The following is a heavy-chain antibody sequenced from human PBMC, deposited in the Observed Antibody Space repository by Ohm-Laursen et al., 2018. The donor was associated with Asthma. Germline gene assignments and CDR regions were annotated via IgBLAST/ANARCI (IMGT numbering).Heavy chain of an antibody. D-gene: IGHD3-22*01. CDR1: GGTFSSYA. CDR3: ARAYYYDSSGTNGAYYYGMDV. J-gene: IGHJ6*02. CDR2: IIPIFGTA. V-gene: IGHV1-69*13. Sequence: ASVKVSCKASGGTFSSYAISWVRQAPGQGLEWMGGIIPIFGTANYAQKFQGRVTITADESTSTAYMELSSLRSEDTAVYYCARAYYYDSSGTNGAYYYGMDVWGQGTTVTVSS.